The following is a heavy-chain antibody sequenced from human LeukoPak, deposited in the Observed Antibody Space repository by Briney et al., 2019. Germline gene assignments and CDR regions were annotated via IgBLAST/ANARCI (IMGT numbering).Heavy chain of an antibody. Sequence: GEPLKISCKGSGYSFTSYWISRVSQMPGKDLEWMGRIDPTDSYTNYSPSFQGHVTISADKSISTAYLQWSSLKASDTAMYYCARLIESTSGYYYYGMDVWGKGTTVTVSS. CDR3: ARLIESTSGYYYYGMDV. CDR2: IDPTDSYT. J-gene: IGHJ6*04. CDR1: GYSFTSYW. D-gene: IGHD3-16*02. V-gene: IGHV5-10-1*01.